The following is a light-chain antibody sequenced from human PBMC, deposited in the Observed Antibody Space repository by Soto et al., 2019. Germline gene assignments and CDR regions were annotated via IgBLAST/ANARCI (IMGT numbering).Light chain of an antibody. CDR2: GAS. CDR3: QQYGDSPYT. CDR1: QSVNNNF. J-gene: IGKJ2*01. Sequence: EILLTQSPATLSLSPGERAALSCGASQSVNNNFFAWYQQIPGQAPRLLIYGASSSASGIPARFSGSGSGTDFTLTISRLEPEDFAVYYCQQYGDSPYTLGQGTKLQIK. V-gene: IGKV3-20*01.